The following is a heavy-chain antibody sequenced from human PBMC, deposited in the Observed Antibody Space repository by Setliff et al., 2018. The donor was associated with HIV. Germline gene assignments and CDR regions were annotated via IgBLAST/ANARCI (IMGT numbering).Heavy chain of an antibody. CDR3: ARELDNSDNSDPFDV. D-gene: IGHD4-4*01. V-gene: IGHV4-39*02. J-gene: IGHJ3*01. Sequence: PSETLSLTCSVSGDSIRNSRDYWGWIRQPPGKGLEWIGNIHYSGTTYYSPSLNSRVTISVDRSRNHFSLRLSAVTAADTAVYYCARELDNSDNSDPFDVWGQGTMVTVSS. CDR1: GDSIRNSRDY. CDR2: IHYSGTT.